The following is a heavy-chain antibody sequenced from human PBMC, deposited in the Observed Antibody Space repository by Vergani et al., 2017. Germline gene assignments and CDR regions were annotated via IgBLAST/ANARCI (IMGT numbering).Heavy chain of an antibody. Sequence: QVQLVQSGAEVKKPGASVKVSCKASGYTFTGYYMHWVRQAPGQGLEWMGWINPNSGGTNYAQKFQGRVTITADESTSTAYMELSSLRSEDTAVYYCARVPVEWFHKGYFDYWGQGTLVTVSS. J-gene: IGHJ4*02. CDR3: ARVPVEWFHKGYFDY. V-gene: IGHV1-2*02. CDR1: GYTFTGYY. D-gene: IGHD3-3*01. CDR2: INPNSGGT.